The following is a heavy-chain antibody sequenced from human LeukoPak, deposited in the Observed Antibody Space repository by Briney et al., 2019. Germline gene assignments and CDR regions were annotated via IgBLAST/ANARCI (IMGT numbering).Heavy chain of an antibody. J-gene: IGHJ4*02. D-gene: IGHD3-10*01. Sequence: SETLSLTCTVSGGSISSYYWSWIRQPPGKGLEWIGYIYYSGSTNYNPPLKSRVTTSVDTSKNQFLLKLSSVPAADTAVYYCARGGEYYYGSGIDYWGQGTLVTVSS. CDR1: GGSISSYY. V-gene: IGHV4-59*01. CDR3: ARGGEYYYGSGIDY. CDR2: IYYSGST.